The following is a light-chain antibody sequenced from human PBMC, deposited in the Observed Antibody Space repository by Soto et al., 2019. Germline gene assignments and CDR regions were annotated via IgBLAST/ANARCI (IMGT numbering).Light chain of an antibody. J-gene: IGLJ3*02. CDR1: SSDVGGHNY. CDR3: SSYTSTNTWV. Sequence: QSVLTQPASVSGSPGQSITISCTGTSSDVGGHNYVSWYQQHPGKAPKFMIFEVSNRPSGVSNRFSGSKSGKTASLTISGLQAEDEADYYCSSYTSTNTWVFGGGTKLTVL. V-gene: IGLV2-14*01. CDR2: EVS.